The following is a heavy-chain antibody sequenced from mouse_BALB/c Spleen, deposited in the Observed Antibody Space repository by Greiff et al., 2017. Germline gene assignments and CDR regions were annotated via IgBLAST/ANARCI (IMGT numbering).Heavy chain of an antibody. CDR3: ARGELGRDY. Sequence: EVKLVESGPGLVKPSQSLSLTCTVTGYSITSDYAWNWFRQFPGNKLEWMGYISYSGSTSYNPSLKSRISITRDTSKNQFFLQLNSVTTEDTATYYCARGELGRDYWGQGTTLTVSS. CDR2: ISYSGST. D-gene: IGHD4-1*01. V-gene: IGHV3-2*02. J-gene: IGHJ2*01. CDR1: GYSITSDYA.